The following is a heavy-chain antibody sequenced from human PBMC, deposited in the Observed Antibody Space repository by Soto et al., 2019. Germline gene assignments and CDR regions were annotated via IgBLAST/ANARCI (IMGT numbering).Heavy chain of an antibody. CDR2: FDPEDGET. V-gene: IGHV1-24*01. Sequence: ASVKVSCKVSGYTLTELSMHWVRKAPGKGLEWMGGFDPEDGETIYAQKFQGRVTMTEDTSTDTAYMELSSLRSEDTAVYYCAKLEYSSYYYYGMDVLGQGTTVTVSS. CDR1: GYTLTELS. J-gene: IGHJ6*02. D-gene: IGHD6-6*01. CDR3: AKLEYSSYYYYGMDV.